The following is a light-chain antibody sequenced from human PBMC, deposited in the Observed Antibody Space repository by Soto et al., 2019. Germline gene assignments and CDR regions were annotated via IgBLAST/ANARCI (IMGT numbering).Light chain of an antibody. CDR1: SSDVGGYNY. Sequence: QSALTQPRSVSGSPGQSVTISCTGTSSDVGGYNYVSWYQQHPGEAPKLMMYDVSKRPSGVPDRFSGSKSGNTASLTVSGLQAEDEAEYYCCSYAGSYNVIFGGGTQLTVL. V-gene: IGLV2-11*01. CDR2: DVS. CDR3: CSYAGSYNVI. J-gene: IGLJ2*01.